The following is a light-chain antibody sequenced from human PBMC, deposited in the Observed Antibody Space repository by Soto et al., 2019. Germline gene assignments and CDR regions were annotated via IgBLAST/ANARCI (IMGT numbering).Light chain of an antibody. J-gene: IGKJ5*01. CDR3: QQYGSSFIT. V-gene: IGKV3-20*01. CDR1: QSVSSSY. Sequence: EIVLTQSPVTLSLSPWERATLSCRASQSVSSSYLAWYQQKPGQAPRLLIYGASSRATGIPDRFGGSGSGTDFTLTISRLEPEDFAVYYCQQYGSSFITFGQGTRLEIK. CDR2: GAS.